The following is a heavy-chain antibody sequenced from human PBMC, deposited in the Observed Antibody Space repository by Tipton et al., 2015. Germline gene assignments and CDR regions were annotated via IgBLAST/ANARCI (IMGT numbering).Heavy chain of an antibody. Sequence: TLSLTCAVPAYSISTDYYWVWIRQPPGKGLEWIGEINHSGNTKYNPSFKSRVNISVDASKNHFSLKMKSVTAADTAVYYCARGRRIIRYFDEWGQGSLVTVSS. V-gene: IGHV4-38-2*01. CDR2: INHSGNT. CDR3: ARGRRIIRYFDE. J-gene: IGHJ4*02. D-gene: IGHD3-9*01. CDR1: AYSISTDYY.